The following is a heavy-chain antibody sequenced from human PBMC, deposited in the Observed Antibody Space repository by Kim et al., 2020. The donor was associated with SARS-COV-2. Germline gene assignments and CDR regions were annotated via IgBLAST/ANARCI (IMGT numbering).Heavy chain of an antibody. CDR1: GGSISSSSYY. D-gene: IGHD3-22*01. V-gene: IGHV4-39*01. Sequence: SETLSLTCTVSGGSISSSSYYWGWIRQPPGKGLEWIGSIYYSGSTYYNPSLKSRVTISVDTSKNQFSLKLSSVTAADTAVYYCARARITMIVVVIRGARYFDYWGQGTLVTVSS. CDR2: IYYSGST. J-gene: IGHJ4*02. CDR3: ARARITMIVVVIRGARYFDY.